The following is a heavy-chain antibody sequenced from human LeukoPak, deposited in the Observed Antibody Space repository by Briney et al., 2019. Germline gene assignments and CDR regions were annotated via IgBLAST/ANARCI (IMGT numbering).Heavy chain of an antibody. D-gene: IGHD3-10*01. CDR1: GYTFTGYY. CDR2: INPNSGGT. CDR3: AREMIGFGELMGYYYGMDV. V-gene: IGHV1-2*04. J-gene: IGHJ6*02. Sequence: ASVKVSCKASGYTFTGYYMHWVRQAPGQGLEWMGWINPNSGGTNYAQKFQGWVTMTRDTSISTAYMELSRLRSDDTAVYYCAREMIGFGELMGYYYGMDVWGQGTTVTVSS.